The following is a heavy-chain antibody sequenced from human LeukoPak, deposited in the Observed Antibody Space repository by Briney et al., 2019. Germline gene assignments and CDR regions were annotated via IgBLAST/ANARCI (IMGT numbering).Heavy chain of an antibody. D-gene: IGHD3-10*01. V-gene: IGHV3-9*01. Sequence: GGSLRLSCAASGFTFDDYAMHWVRQGPGKGLEWVSGISWNSGSIGYADSVKGRFTISRDNSKNTLYLQMNSLRAEDTAVYYCARDRGSGLDYWGQGTLVTVSS. CDR2: ISWNSGSI. J-gene: IGHJ4*02. CDR1: GFTFDDYA. CDR3: ARDRGSGLDY.